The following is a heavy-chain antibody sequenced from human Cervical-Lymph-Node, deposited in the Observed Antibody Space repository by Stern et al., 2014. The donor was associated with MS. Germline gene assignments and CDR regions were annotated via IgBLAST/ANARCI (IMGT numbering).Heavy chain of an antibody. V-gene: IGHV1-3*01. Sequence: VQLVQSGAEVRNPGASVKVSCKASGYTFTSYAMNWVRQAPGQRLEWMGGMKAGTGNTKYSRKFQARVTLTRDTSASTAYMELSSLRSEDTAVYYCAKEGANDCFDYWGQGTLVTVSS. J-gene: IGHJ4*02. CDR3: AKEGANDCFDY. CDR2: MKAGTGNT. CDR1: GYTFTSYA.